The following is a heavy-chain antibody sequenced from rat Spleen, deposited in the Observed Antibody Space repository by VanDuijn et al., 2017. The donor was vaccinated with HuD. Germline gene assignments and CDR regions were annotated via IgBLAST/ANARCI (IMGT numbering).Heavy chain of an antibody. CDR2: IVDDGSNT. CDR3: ARPTTGIPFNY. CDR1: GFTFSDYT. Sequence: VQVVDHGGGLVQPGRSLKLSCSASGFTFSDYTMAWVRQAPKKGLEWVAAIVDDGSNTFYRDSVKGRFTISRDNAKSTLYLQVDSLRSEDTAIYYCARPTTGIPFNYWGQGVMVTVSS. D-gene: IGHD1-9*01. J-gene: IGHJ2*01. V-gene: IGHV5-17*01.